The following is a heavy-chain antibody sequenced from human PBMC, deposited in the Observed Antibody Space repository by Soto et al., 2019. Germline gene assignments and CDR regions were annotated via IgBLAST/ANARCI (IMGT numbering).Heavy chain of an antibody. CDR2: INPNSGGT. J-gene: IGHJ3*02. CDR3: ARDYGDAFDI. D-gene: IGHD4-17*01. Sequence: ASVKVSCKASGYTFTAYYMYWVRQAPGQGLEWMGWINPNSGGTNYAQKFRGRVTLTRDTSISTAYMELSRLRSDDTALYYCARDYGDAFDIWGQGTMVTVSS. V-gene: IGHV1-2*02. CDR1: GYTFTAYY.